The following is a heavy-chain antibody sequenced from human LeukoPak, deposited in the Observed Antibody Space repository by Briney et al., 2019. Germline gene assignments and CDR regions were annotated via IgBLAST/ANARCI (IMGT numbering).Heavy chain of an antibody. CDR2: IDHSGST. Sequence: SETLSLTCAVYGGSFSAYYWSWIRQPPGKGLEWIGGIDHSGSTNYNPSLKSRVTISVDTSKNQFSLKLTSVAAADTAVYYCGGGGAIAAAGVDYWGHGTLVTVSS. D-gene: IGHD6-13*01. CDR1: GGSFSAYY. J-gene: IGHJ4*01. CDR3: GGGGAIAAAGVDY. V-gene: IGHV4-34*01.